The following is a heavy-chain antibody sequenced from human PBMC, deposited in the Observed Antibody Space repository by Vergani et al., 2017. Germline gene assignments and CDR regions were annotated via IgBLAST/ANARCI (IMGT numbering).Heavy chain of an antibody. D-gene: IGHD5-18*01. Sequence: QVQLVESGGGVVQPGRSLRLSCAASGFTFSSYGMHWVRQAPGKGLEWVAGIWYDGSNKYYADSVKGRFTISRDNSKNTLYLQMNSLRAEDTAVYYCARDADTAMVVYYFDYWGQGTLVTVSS. CDR1: GFTFSSYG. J-gene: IGHJ4*02. CDR2: IWYDGSNK. V-gene: IGHV3-33*01. CDR3: ARDADTAMVVYYFDY.